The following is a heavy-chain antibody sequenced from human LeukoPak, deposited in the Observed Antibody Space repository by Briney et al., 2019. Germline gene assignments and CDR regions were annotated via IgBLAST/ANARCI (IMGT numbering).Heavy chain of an antibody. V-gene: IGHV3-9*01. J-gene: IGHJ6*02. CDR2: ITWFDNTL. D-gene: IGHD2-21*01. CDR1: GFSIDDYV. Sequence: PGRSLRLSCAASGFSIDDYVMCWVRHAPGKGLEWVSGITWFDNTLVYADSVKGRFTVSRDIAKNSLYLQMNSLRPEDSALYYCAKARIARGYYTMDVWGQGTTVAVSS. CDR3: AKARIARGYYTMDV.